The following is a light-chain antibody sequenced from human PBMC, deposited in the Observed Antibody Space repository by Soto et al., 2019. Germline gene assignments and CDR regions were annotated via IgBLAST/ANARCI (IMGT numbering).Light chain of an antibody. V-gene: IGKV3-11*01. CDR3: QQRSNWPTIT. CDR2: DAS. J-gene: IGKJ5*01. CDR1: QSVGSY. Sequence: EIVLTQSPATLSLSPGERATLSCGASQSVGSYLAWYQQKPGQAPRPLIYDASNRATGIPARFSGSGSGTDFTLTISSLEPEDFAVYYCQQRSNWPTITFGPGTRLEIK.